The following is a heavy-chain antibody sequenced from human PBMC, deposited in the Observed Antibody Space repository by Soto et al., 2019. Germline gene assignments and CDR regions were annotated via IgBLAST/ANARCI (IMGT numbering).Heavy chain of an antibody. CDR3: ARDGIGGTAFRGFCDY. V-gene: IGHV3-33*01. CDR1: GSIFSGYG. CDR2: IWYDGSNK. Sequence: QEHLVASGGGVVQPGRSLRLSCAASGSIFSGYGMHWVRQAPGKGLEWVAVIWYDGSNKYYADSVKGRFTISRDNSKNMLYLQMDSLRAEDTAVYCCARDGIGGTAFRGFCDYWGQGTLVTVSS. J-gene: IGHJ4*02. D-gene: IGHD1-7*01.